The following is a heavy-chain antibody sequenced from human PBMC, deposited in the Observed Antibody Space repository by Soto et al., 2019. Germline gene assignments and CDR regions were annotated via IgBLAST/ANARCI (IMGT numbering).Heavy chain of an antibody. V-gene: IGHV4-39*01. CDR3: ARLDRFLEYFNH. J-gene: IGHJ1*01. Sequence: QLQLQESGPGLVKPSETLSLTCSVSGGSISISSYYWGWVRQPPGKGLEWIAIMYYSGGTYYNPSLKSRATISVDKSKNQFSLQLTSATAADTAVYYCARLDRFLEYFNHWGQGTLVTVSS. CDR1: GGSISISSYY. CDR2: MYYSGGT. D-gene: IGHD3-3*01.